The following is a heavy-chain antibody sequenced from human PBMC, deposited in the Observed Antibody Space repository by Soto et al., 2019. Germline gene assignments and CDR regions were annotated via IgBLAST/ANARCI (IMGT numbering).Heavy chain of an antibody. Sequence: KPSETLSLTCTVSGVSISSSSYYWGWIRQTPGKGLEWIGTIYFSGSTYYNPSLKSRVTISVDRSKNQFSLNLTSVTAADTAVYYCARHGSYWGPGTLVTV. CDR3: ARHGSY. CDR1: GVSISSSSYY. V-gene: IGHV4-39*01. CDR2: IYFSGST. J-gene: IGHJ4*02.